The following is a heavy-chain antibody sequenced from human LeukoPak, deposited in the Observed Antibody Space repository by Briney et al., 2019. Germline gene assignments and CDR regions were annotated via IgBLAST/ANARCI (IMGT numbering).Heavy chain of an antibody. CDR2: LSYDGSSN. CDR1: GFTFRSFT. CDR3: ARAPHYSNYGPYYYGMDV. Sequence: GGSLRLSCAASGFTFRSFTMHWVRQAPGKGLEWVAILSYDGSSNYYADSVKGRFTISRDSTKNTLFLQMNSLRAEDTAVYYCARAPHYSNYGPYYYGMDVWGQGTTVTVSS. D-gene: IGHD4-11*01. V-gene: IGHV3-30-3*01. J-gene: IGHJ6*02.